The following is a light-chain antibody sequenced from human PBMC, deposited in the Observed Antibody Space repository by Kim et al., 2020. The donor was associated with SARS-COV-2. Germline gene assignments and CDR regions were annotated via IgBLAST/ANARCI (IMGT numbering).Light chain of an antibody. CDR2: ATS. J-gene: IGKJ2*01. V-gene: IGKV1-39*01. Sequence: ASVRDRVTISCRANQDIGVFLNWYQQKPGKAPILLIYATSRLQSGVPSRFSGSGSGTEFTLTINSLQPEDFATYYCQQSYSARAFTFGQGTKLEI. CDR3: QQSYSARAFT. CDR1: QDIGVF.